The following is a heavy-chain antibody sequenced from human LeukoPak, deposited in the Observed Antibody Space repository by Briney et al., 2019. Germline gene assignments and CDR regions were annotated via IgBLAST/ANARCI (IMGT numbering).Heavy chain of an antibody. J-gene: IGHJ4*02. CDR2: TNPESGAA. CDR1: GYTFTGYY. CDR3: ARGYWVGYCSSTSCAYFDY. V-gene: IGHV1-2*02. Sequence: ASAKVSCKASGYTFTGYYIHWVRQAPGQGLEWMGWTNPESGAANYAQKFQGRVTMTRDTSISTAYMELSSLRSDDTAVYYCARGYWVGYCSSTSCAYFDYWGQGTLVSDPS. D-gene: IGHD2-2*01.